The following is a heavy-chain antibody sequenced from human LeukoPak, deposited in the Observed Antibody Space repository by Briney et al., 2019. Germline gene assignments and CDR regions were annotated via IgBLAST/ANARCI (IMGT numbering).Heavy chain of an antibody. D-gene: IGHD3-10*01. V-gene: IGHV3-48*04. J-gene: IGHJ6*03. Sequence: GGSLRLSCAASGFTFSSYTMNWVRQAPGKGLEWVSYITSSCSTVYYADSVKGRFTISRDNAKNSLYLQMQSPTAEDTAVYFCARVGSSSKYYYYMDVWGKGTTVTVSS. CDR1: GFTFSSYT. CDR3: ARVGSSSKYYYYMDV. CDR2: ITSSCSTV.